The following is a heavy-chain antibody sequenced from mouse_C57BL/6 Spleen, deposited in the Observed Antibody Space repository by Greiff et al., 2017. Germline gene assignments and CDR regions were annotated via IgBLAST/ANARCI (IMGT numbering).Heavy chain of an antibody. Sequence: QVQLQQPGAELVRPGSSVKLSCKASGYTFTSYWMHWVKQRPIQGLEWIGNIDPSDSETHYNQKFKDKATLTVDKSSSTAYMQLSSLTSEDSAVYYCAREDLLGWFAYWGQGTLVTVSA. CDR1: GYTFTSYW. V-gene: IGHV1-52*01. CDR2: IDPSDSET. J-gene: IGHJ3*01. D-gene: IGHD5-1*01. CDR3: AREDLLGWFAY.